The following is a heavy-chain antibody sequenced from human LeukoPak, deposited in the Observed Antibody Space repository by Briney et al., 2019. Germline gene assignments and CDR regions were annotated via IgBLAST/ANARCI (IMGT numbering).Heavy chain of an antibody. CDR1: GFTFSSYE. V-gene: IGHV3-48*03. D-gene: IGHD4-17*01. Sequence: GGSLILSCAASGFTFSSYEMNWVRQAPGKGLEWVSYISSSGSTIYYADSVKGRFTISRDNAKNSLYLQMNSLRAEDTAVYYCARSGDYEDNYWGQGTLVTVSS. J-gene: IGHJ4*02. CDR2: ISSSGSTI. CDR3: ARSGDYEDNY.